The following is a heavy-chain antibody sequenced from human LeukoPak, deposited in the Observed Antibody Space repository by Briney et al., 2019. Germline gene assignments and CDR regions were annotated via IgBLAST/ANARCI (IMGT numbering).Heavy chain of an antibody. CDR2: INHSGST. CDR3: ASRDY. CDR1: GGSFSGYY. J-gene: IGHJ4*02. Sequence: PSETLSHTCAVYGGSFSGYYWSWIRQPPGKGLEWIGEINHSGSTNYNPSLKSRVTISVDTSKNQFSLKLSSVTAADTAVYYCASRDYWGQGTLVTVSS. V-gene: IGHV4-34*01.